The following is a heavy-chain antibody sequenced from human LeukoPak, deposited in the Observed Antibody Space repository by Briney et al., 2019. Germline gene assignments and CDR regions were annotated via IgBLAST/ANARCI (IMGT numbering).Heavy chain of an antibody. V-gene: IGHV3-21*01. J-gene: IGHJ2*01. D-gene: IGHD5-24*01. CDR1: GFTFSSYS. Sequence: GGSLRLSCAASGFTFSSYSMNWVRQAPGKGLEWVSSISSRSSYIYYADSVKGRFTISRDNAKNSLYLQMNSLRAEDTAVYFCARDLAVGRWPLWHFDLWGRGTLVTVSS. CDR2: ISSRSSYI. CDR3: ARDLAVGRWPLWHFDL.